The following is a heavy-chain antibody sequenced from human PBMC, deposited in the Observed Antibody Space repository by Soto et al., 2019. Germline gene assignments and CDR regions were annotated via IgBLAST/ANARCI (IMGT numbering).Heavy chain of an antibody. CDR1: GYTFTSYG. CDR2: ISAYNGNT. Sequence: ASVKVSCKTSGYTFTSYGISWVRQAPGQGLEWMGWISAYNGNTNYAQKLQGRVTMTTDTSTSTAYMELRSLRSDDTAVYYCARDGRSDCSSTSCYVGGFDPWGQGTLLTVSS. J-gene: IGHJ5*02. V-gene: IGHV1-18*01. CDR3: ARDGRSDCSSTSCYVGGFDP. D-gene: IGHD2-2*01.